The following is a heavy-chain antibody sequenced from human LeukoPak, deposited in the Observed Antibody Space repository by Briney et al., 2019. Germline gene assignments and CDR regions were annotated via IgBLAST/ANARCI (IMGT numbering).Heavy chain of an antibody. CDR2: ISGSGGST. D-gene: IGHD2-2*01. CDR1: GFTFSSYA. CDR3: AKRVDCSSTSCRFFDY. Sequence: PGGSLRLSCAASGFTFSSYAMSWVRQAPGKGLEWVSAISGSGGSTYYADSVKGRFTISRDNSKNTLYLQMNSLRAEDTAVYYCAKRVDCSSTSCRFFDYWGQGTLVTVSS. V-gene: IGHV3-23*01. J-gene: IGHJ4*02.